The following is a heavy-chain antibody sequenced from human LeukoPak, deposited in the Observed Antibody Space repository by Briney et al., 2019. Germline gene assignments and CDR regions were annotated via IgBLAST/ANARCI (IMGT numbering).Heavy chain of an antibody. J-gene: IGHJ6*03. CDR3: ARDRYYYDSSGYYYYVDV. CDR1: SGSISNFH. D-gene: IGHD3-22*01. Sequence: SETLSLTCTVSSGSISNFHWTWIRQPAGKGLEWIGRVFTSGSTNYNPSLKSRVTMSVDTSKNQFSLKLSSVTAADTAVYYCARDRYYYDSSGYYYYVDVWGKGTTVTVSS. V-gene: IGHV4-4*07. CDR2: VFTSGST.